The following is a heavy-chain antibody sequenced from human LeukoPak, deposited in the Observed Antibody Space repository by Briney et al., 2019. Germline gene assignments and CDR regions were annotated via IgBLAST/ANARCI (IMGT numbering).Heavy chain of an antibody. CDR3: ASGYSSGWPTPDYYFDY. Sequence: PSETLSLTCAVYGGSFSGYYWSWIRQPPGKGLEWIGEINHSGSTNYNPSLKSRVTISVDTSKNQFSLKLSSVTAADTAVYYCASGYSSGWPTPDYYFDYWGQGTLVTVSS. V-gene: IGHV4-34*01. CDR2: INHSGST. CDR1: GGSFSGYY. J-gene: IGHJ4*02. D-gene: IGHD6-19*01.